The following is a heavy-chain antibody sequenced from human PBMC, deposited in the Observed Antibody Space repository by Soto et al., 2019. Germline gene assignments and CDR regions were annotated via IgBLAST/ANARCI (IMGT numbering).Heavy chain of an antibody. D-gene: IGHD2-8*02. CDR2: ISGSGGST. J-gene: IGHJ4*02. Sequence: GGSLRLSCAASGFTFSSYAMSWVRQAPGKGLEWVSAISGSGGSTYYADSVKGRFTISRDNSKNTLYLQMNSLRAEDTAVYYCAKGPSSPLLATNYYFDYWGQGTLVTVSS. CDR3: AKGPSSPLLATNYYFDY. CDR1: GFTFSSYA. V-gene: IGHV3-23*01.